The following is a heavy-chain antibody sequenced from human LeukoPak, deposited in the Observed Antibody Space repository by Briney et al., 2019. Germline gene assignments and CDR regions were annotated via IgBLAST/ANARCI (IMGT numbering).Heavy chain of an antibody. D-gene: IGHD6-19*01. J-gene: IGHJ4*02. Sequence: PGGSLRLSCAASGFTVSSNYMSWVRQAPGKGLEWVSVIYSGGNTYYADSVRGRFTISRDNSKNTLYLQMNSLRDEDTAVYYGARGYSSDWSLETFDYWGQGTLVTVSS. CDR3: ARGYSSDWSLETFDY. CDR2: IYSGGNT. V-gene: IGHV3-53*01. CDR1: GFTVSSNY.